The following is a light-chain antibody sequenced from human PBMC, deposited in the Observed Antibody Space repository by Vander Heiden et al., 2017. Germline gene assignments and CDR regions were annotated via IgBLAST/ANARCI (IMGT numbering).Light chain of an antibody. J-gene: IGKJ3*01. CDR2: DAS. CDR3: PRRSNWAPLT. CDR1: QSVNSY. V-gene: IGKV3-11*01. Sequence: EIVLTQSPATLSLSPGERATLSCRASQSVNSYLAWYQQQPGQSPRLLIYDASNRATGIPARLSGSRYGPDFTLTISIREPVAFAVYSCPRRSNWAPLTFGPGTKVDIK.